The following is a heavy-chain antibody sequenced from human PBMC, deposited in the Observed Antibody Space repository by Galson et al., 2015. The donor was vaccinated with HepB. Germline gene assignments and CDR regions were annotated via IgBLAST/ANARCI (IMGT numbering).Heavy chain of an antibody. D-gene: IGHD3-3*01. J-gene: IGHJ3*01. CDR1: GFTFTNHA. Sequence: SLRLSCAASGFTFTNHAIHWVRQAPGKGLEYVSVISGNGHDTYYAESVKGRFSVSRDNSRNWLFLQMSSLRPEDTAVYYCVRDWTYDFWSGYFGAFDLWGQGTLVTASS. CDR2: ISGNGHDT. V-gene: IGHV3-64D*09. CDR3: VRDWTYDFWSGYFGAFDL.